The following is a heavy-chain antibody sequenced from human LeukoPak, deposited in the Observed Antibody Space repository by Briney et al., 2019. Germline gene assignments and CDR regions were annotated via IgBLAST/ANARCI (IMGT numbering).Heavy chain of an antibody. V-gene: IGHV3-30*02. CDR3: AKEGYCSGGSCYEPGYYFDY. J-gene: IGHJ4*02. D-gene: IGHD2-15*01. Sequence: PGGSLRLSCAASGFTFSSYGMHWVRQAPGKGLEWVAFIRYDGSNKYYADSVKGRFTISRDNSKNTLYLQMNSLGAEDTAVYYCAKEGYCSGGSCYEPGYYFDYWGQGTLVTVSS. CDR1: GFTFSSYG. CDR2: IRYDGSNK.